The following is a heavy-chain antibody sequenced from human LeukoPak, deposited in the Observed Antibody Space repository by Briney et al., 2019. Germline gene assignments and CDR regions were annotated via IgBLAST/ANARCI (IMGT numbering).Heavy chain of an antibody. Sequence: SETLSLTCTVSGYSISSGYYWGWIRPPPGKGLEWIGSIYHSGSTNYNPSLKSRVTMSVDTSKNQFSLKLSSVTAADTAVYYCARIERKYYYDSSGYYYGDNYYYYMDVWGKGTTVTVSS. D-gene: IGHD3-22*01. J-gene: IGHJ6*03. V-gene: IGHV4-38-2*02. CDR3: ARIERKYYYDSSGYYYGDNYYYYMDV. CDR1: GYSISSGYY. CDR2: IYHSGST.